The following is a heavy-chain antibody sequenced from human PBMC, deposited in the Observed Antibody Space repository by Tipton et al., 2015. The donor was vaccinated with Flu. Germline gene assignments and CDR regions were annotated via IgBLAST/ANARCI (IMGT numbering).Heavy chain of an antibody. J-gene: IGHJ4*02. CDR1: GGTISSSSYY. V-gene: IGHV4-39*06. D-gene: IGHD6-19*01. Sequence: TLSLTCTVSGGTISSSSYYWGWIRQPPGKGLEWIGSIYYSGSTYYNPSLKSRVAISVDTSKNQFALKLRTVTAADTAVYYCARDRGSSGWSDYWGQGTLVAVSS. CDR3: ARDRGSSGWSDY. CDR2: IYYSGST.